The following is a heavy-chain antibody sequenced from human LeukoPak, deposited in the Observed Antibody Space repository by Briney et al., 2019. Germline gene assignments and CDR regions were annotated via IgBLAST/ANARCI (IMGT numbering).Heavy chain of an antibody. D-gene: IGHD3-22*01. J-gene: IGHJ1*01. Sequence: GGSLRLSCAASGFTFSSYAMSWVRQAPGKGLEWVSAISGSGGSTYYADSVKGRFTISRDNSKNTLYLQMNSLRAEDTAVYYCAKEAPGYYDSSGYSREYFQHWGQGTLVTVSS. V-gene: IGHV3-23*01. CDR1: GFTFSSYA. CDR2: ISGSGGST. CDR3: AKEAPGYYDSSGYSREYFQH.